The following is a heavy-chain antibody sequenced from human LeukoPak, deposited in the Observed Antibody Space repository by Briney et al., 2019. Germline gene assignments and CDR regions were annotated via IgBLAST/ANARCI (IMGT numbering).Heavy chain of an antibody. CDR2: IYYSGST. D-gene: IGHD5-18*01. V-gene: IGHV4-39*07. J-gene: IGHJ6*03. CDR1: GGSISSSSYY. Sequence: PSETLSLTCTVSGGSISSSSYYWGWIRQPPGKGLEWIGSIYYSGSTYYNPSLKSRVTISVDTSKNQFSLKLSSVTAADTAVYYCARDIPGYSYAPIRYYYYYMDVWGKGTTVTVSS. CDR3: ARDIPGYSYAPIRYYYYYMDV.